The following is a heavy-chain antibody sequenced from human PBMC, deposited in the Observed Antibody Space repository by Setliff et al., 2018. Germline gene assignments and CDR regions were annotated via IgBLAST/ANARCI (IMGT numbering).Heavy chain of an antibody. CDR3: AKDRKNYYDTSGYPDALDI. D-gene: IGHD3-22*01. V-gene: IGHV3-23*01. CDR1: GFTFSTYA. Sequence: GGSLRLSCAASGFTFSTYALSWVRQAPGKGPEWVSTITGNGNSLYYADSVKGRFIVSRDNSKNTMYLQLRSLRADDTAIYYCAKDRKNYYDTSGYPDALDIWGQGTTVTVSS. J-gene: IGHJ3*02. CDR2: ITGNGNSL.